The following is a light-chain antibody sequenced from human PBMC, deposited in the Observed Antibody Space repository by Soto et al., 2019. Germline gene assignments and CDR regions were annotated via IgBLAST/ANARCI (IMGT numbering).Light chain of an antibody. Sequence: IQMTQSPSTLSASVGDTVTITCRASHTISRWMAWYQHKPGKAPKLLIYKASSLESGVPSRFSGSGSGTEFTLTISSLQPDDFATYYCKQDNSGFCQGTRVDIK. CDR1: HTISRW. CDR3: KQDNSG. J-gene: IGKJ1*01. CDR2: KAS. V-gene: IGKV1-5*03.